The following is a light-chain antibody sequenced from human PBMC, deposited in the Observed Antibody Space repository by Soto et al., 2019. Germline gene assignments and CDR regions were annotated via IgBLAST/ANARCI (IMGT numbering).Light chain of an antibody. V-gene: IGLV1-44*01. Sequence: QSVLTQPPSASGTPGQRVTISCSGSSSNIGSNTVNWYEQLPGTAPKLLIYSNNQRPSGVPDRISGTKSGTSASLAIRGLQSDDEADYYCAAWDDSLNGVVFGGGTKLTVL. J-gene: IGLJ2*01. CDR1: SSNIGSNT. CDR2: SNN. CDR3: AAWDDSLNGVV.